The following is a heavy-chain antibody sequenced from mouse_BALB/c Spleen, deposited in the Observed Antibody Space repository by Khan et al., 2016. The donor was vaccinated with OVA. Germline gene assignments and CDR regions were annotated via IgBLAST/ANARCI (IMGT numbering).Heavy chain of an antibody. CDR3: VREGAYHRSKGWFAY. Sequence: QIQLVQSGAELARPGASVKMSCKTSGYTFTSYTMHWVRQRPGQAPEWIGHINPSNNYTNYNQNFKDKATLIVDKSSTTAYMQLSSLTSEDSAVYYGVREGAYHRSKGWFAYWGQGTLVTVSA. D-gene: IGHD2-14*01. CDR2: INPSNNYT. J-gene: IGHJ3*01. CDR1: GYTFTSYT. V-gene: IGHV1-4*01.